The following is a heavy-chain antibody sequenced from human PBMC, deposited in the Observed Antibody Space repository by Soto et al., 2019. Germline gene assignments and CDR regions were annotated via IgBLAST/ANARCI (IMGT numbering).Heavy chain of an antibody. Sequence: ASVKVSWKSSGYTFTSYGISWVRQAPGQGLEWMGWISAYNGNTNYAQKLQGRVTMTTDTSTSTAYMELSSLRSDDPAVYYCAISPGNSYGMDVWGQGTTVTVSS. J-gene: IGHJ6*02. CDR1: GYTFTSYG. CDR3: AISPGNSYGMDV. CDR2: ISAYNGNT. V-gene: IGHV1-18*01.